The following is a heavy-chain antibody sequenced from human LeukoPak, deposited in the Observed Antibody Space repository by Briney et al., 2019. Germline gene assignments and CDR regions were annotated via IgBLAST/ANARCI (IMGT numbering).Heavy chain of an antibody. CDR1: GSSISSSSYY. Sequence: SETLSLTCTVSGSSISSSSYYWGWIRQPPGKGLEWIGSIYYSGSTYHNPSLKSRVTISVDTSKNQFSLKLSSVTAADTAVYYCARHEGGGSGSYYYYMDVWGKGTTVTVSS. J-gene: IGHJ6*03. CDR3: ARHEGGGSGSYYYYMDV. V-gene: IGHV4-39*01. CDR2: IYYSGST. D-gene: IGHD3-10*01.